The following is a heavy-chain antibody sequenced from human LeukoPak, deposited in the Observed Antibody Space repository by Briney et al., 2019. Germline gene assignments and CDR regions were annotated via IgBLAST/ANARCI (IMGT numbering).Heavy chain of an antibody. CDR2: ISYDGSNK. D-gene: IGHD3-22*01. CDR1: GFTFSSYG. J-gene: IGHJ4*02. V-gene: IGHV3-30*03. CDR3: ATGYYYDSSAYSYFDY. Sequence: GGSLRLSCAASGFTFSSYGMHWVRQAPGKGLEWVAVISYDGSNKYYADSVKGRFTISRDNSKNTLFLQMNSLRAEDTAVYYCATGYYYDSSAYSYFDYWGQGTLVTVSS.